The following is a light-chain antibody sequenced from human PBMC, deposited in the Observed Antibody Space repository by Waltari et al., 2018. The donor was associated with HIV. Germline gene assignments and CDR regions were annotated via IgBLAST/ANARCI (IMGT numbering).Light chain of an antibody. Sequence: QAVLTQPPSVSAAPGQKVSISCSGNSFNIGSNYVSWYQQLPGRAPKLLIYNPNDRPSGIPDRFSGSVSDTSATLGITGLQTGDEADYYCGTWDNSLRAGVFGGGTKLTVL. V-gene: IGLV1-51*01. CDR2: NPN. J-gene: IGLJ2*01. CDR1: SFNIGSNY. CDR3: GTWDNSLRAGV.